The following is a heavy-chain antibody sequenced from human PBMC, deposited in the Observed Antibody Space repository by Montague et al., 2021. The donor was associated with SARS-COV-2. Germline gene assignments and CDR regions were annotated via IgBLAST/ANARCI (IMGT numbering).Heavy chain of an antibody. D-gene: IGHD3-10*01. CDR2: ITGSGAST. J-gene: IGHJ4*02. Sequence: SLRLSCAASGFTFSSYAMSWVRQAPGKGLEWVSGITGSGASTYYADSVKGRFTISRDNSKNTLYLQMSSLRAEDTAVYYCAKASSSGFGESDCWGQGTLVTGSS. CDR3: AKASSSGFGESDC. CDR1: GFTFSSYA. V-gene: IGHV3-23*01.